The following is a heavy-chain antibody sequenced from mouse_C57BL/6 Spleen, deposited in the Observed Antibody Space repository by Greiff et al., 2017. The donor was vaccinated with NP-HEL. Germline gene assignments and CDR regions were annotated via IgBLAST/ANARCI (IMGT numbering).Heavy chain of an antibody. J-gene: IGHJ2*01. CDR2: INYDGSST. CDR3: ARESNYFDY. Sequence: EVQRVESEGGLVQPGSSMKLSCTASGFTFSDYYMAWVRQVPEKGLEWVANINYDGSSTYYLDSLKSRFIISRDNAKNILYLQMSSLKSEDTATYYCARESNYFDYWGQGTTLTVSS. V-gene: IGHV5-16*01. CDR1: GFTFSDYY.